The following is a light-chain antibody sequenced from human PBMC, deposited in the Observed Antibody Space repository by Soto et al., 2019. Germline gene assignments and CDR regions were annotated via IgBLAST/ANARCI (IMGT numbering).Light chain of an antibody. V-gene: IGLV2-11*01. CDR2: DVD. J-gene: IGLJ1*01. CDR3: CSNAGSYPFV. CDR1: SSDVGGYNY. Sequence: QSALTQPRSVSGSPGQSVTISCTGTSSDVGGYNYVSWYQHHTGKAPKLMIHDVDKRPSGVPGRFSGSKSGNTASLTISGLQAEDEADYYCCSNAGSYPFVFGTGTKVTVL.